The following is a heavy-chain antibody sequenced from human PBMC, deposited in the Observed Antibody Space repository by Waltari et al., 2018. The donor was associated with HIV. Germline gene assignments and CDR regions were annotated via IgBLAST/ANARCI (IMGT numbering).Heavy chain of an antibody. CDR2: IYTSGST. J-gene: IGHJ6*02. CDR1: GGSIRSGWYY. Sequence: QLQLQESGPGLVKPSQPLSLTCTVSGGSIRSGWYYWSRHPQPAGKGLEWIGRIYTSGSTNYNPSLKSRVTISVDTSKNQFSLKLSSVTAADTAVYYCARDSIVVVVAADYGMDVWGQGTTVTVSS. D-gene: IGHD2-15*01. CDR3: ARDSIVVVVAADYGMDV. V-gene: IGHV4-61*02.